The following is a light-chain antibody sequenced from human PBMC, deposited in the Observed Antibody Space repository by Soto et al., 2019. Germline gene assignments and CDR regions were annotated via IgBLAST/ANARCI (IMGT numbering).Light chain of an antibody. CDR3: QQRGNWPLT. V-gene: IGKV3-11*01. CDR1: QSVSSY. CDR2: DAS. Sequence: EIVLTQSPATLSLSPGERATLSCRASQSVSSYLAWYQQKPGQAPGLLIYDASNRATGIPARFSGSGSGTDFTLTISSLEPEDFAVYYCQQRGNWPLTFGQGTKVEIK. J-gene: IGKJ1*01.